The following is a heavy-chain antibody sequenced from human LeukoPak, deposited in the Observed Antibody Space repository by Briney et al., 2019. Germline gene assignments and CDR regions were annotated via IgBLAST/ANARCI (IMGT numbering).Heavy chain of an antibody. CDR1: GFTFTSSA. CDR3: AASGYSYGYGMDY. D-gene: IGHD5-18*01. V-gene: IGHV1-58*02. J-gene: IGHJ4*02. CDR2: IVVGSGNT. Sequence: TSVKVSCTASGFTFTSSAMQWVRQARGQRLEWIGWIVVGSGNTNYAQKFQERVTITRDMSTSTAYMELSSLRSEDTAVFYCAASGYSYGYGMDYWGQGTLVTVSS.